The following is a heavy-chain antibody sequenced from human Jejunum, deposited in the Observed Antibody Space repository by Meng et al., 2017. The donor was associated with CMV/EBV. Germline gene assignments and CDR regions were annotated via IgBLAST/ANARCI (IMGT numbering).Heavy chain of an antibody. Sequence: ASGNIVNGLYIRRARQARGEGLGWMGWNKTDNSGTRSTYKFQGRVTMTRDMFSDTVYMELSRLRSDDTAVYYCARALWHGDYDFDYWGQGTLVTVSS. J-gene: IGHJ4*02. CDR3: ARALWHGDYDFDY. D-gene: IGHD4-17*01. CDR1: GNIVNGLY. CDR2: NKTDNSGT. V-gene: IGHV1-2*02.